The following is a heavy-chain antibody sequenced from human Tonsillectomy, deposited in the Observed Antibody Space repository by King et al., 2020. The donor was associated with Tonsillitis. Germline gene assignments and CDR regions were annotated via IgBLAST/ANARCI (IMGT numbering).Heavy chain of an antibody. CDR2: ISYDGSNK. D-gene: IGHD6-19*01. Sequence: VQLVESGGGVVQPGRSLRLSCAASGFTFSSYGMHWVRQAPGKGLEWGAVISYDGSNKYYADSVKGRFTISRDNSKNTLYLQMNSLRAEDTAVYYCAKGGSSGCDYWGQGTLVTVSS. J-gene: IGHJ4*02. CDR3: AKGGSSGCDY. CDR1: GFTFSSYG. V-gene: IGHV3-30*18.